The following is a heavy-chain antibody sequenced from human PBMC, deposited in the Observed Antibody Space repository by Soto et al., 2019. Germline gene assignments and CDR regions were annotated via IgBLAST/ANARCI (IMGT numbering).Heavy chain of an antibody. CDR2: MIPIFGTA. Sequence: VKVSCKSSAGTFSSYAISWVRQARGRRLEWMGGMIPIFGTANYAQKFQGRVTITADESTSTAYMELSSLRSEDTAVYYCARVRGIAAATYGMDVWGQGTTVTVSS. V-gene: IGHV1-69*01. J-gene: IGHJ6*02. D-gene: IGHD6-13*01. CDR3: ARVRGIAAATYGMDV. CDR1: AGTFSSYA.